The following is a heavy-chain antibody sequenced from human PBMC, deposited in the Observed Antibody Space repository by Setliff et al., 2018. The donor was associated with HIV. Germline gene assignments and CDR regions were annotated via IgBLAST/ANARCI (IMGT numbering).Heavy chain of an antibody. D-gene: IGHD4-4*01. V-gene: IGHV3-21*04. J-gene: IGHJ4*02. CDR1: GFTFSNAW. Sequence: GGSLRLSCAASGFTFSNAWMNWVRQAPGKGLEWVSSISSTSSYISYADSVKGRFTISRDNAKNSLYLQMNSLRAEDTAVYYCARDAPLYSNYVGYFDYWGQGTLVTVSS. CDR2: ISSTSSYI. CDR3: ARDAPLYSNYVGYFDY.